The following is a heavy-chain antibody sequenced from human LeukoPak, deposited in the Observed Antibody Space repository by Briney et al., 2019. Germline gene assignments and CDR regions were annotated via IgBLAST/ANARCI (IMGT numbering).Heavy chain of an antibody. J-gene: IGHJ4*02. CDR1: GFTFSSYG. CDR3: ARDGSFIAVWFGELFDY. CDR2: ISYDGSNK. V-gene: IGHV3-30*19. Sequence: GGSLRLSCAASGFTFSSYGMHWARQAPGKGLEWVAVISYDGSNKYYADSVKGRFTISRDNSKNTLYLQMNSLRAEDTAVYYCARDGSFIAVWFGELFDYWGQGTLVTVSS. D-gene: IGHD3-10*01.